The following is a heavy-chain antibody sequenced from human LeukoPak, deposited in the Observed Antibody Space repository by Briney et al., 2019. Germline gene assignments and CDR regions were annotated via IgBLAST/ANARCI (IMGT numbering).Heavy chain of an antibody. D-gene: IGHD2-2*01. CDR2: ISSSGSSI. Sequence: PGGSLRLSCAASGFTFSSYEMNWVRQAPGKGLEWVSYISSSGSSIYYADSVKGRFTISRDNAKNSLYLQMNSLRAEDTAVYYCASTIVVVPAAMHYWGQGTLVTVSS. V-gene: IGHV3-48*03. CDR3: ASTIVVVPAAMHY. J-gene: IGHJ4*02. CDR1: GFTFSSYE.